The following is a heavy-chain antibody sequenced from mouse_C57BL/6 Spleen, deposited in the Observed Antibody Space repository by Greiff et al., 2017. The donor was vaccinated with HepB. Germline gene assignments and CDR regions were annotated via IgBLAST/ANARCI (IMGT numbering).Heavy chain of an antibody. CDR2: INPNNGGT. Sequence: EVQLQQSGPELVKPGASVKISCKASGYTFTDYYMNWVKQSHGKSLEWIGDINPNNGGTSYNQKFKGKATLTVDKSSSTAYMELRSLTSEDSAVYYCARKGSNPITFDYWGQGTTLTVSS. J-gene: IGHJ2*01. CDR3: ARKGSNPITFDY. CDR1: GYTFTDYY. D-gene: IGHD1-2*01. V-gene: IGHV1-26*01.